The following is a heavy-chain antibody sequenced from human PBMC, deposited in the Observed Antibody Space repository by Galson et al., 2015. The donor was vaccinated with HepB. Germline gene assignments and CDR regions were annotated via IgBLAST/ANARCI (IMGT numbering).Heavy chain of an antibody. V-gene: IGHV3-33*08. CDR2: IWYDGSNK. D-gene: IGHD1-26*01. Sequence: SLRLSCAASGFTFSSYGMHWVRQAPGKGLEWVAVIWYDGSNKYYADSVKGRFTISRDNSKNTLYLQMNSLRAEDTAVYYCARNRYSGSYDAFDIWGQGTMVTVSS. CDR3: ARNRYSGSYDAFDI. J-gene: IGHJ3*02. CDR1: GFTFSSYG.